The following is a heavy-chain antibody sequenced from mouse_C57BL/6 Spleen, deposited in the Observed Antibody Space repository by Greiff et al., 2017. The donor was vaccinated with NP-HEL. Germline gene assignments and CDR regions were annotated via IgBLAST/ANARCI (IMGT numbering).Heavy chain of an antibody. CDR1: GYTFTDYE. CDR3: TRSAGPLGY. CDR2: IDPETGGT. V-gene: IGHV1-15*01. J-gene: IGHJ2*01. Sequence: VKLMESGAELVRPGASVTLSCKASGYTFTDYEMHWVKQTPVHGLEWIGAIDPETGGTAYNQKFKGKAILTADKSSSTAYMELRSLTSEDSAVYYCTRSAGPLGYWGQGTTLTVSS.